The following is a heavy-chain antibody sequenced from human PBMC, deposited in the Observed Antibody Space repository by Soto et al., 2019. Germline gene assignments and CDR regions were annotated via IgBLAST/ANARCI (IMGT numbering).Heavy chain of an antibody. Sequence: QVQLVQSGAEVKEPGASVKVSCKASGYSFTHYGFSWVRQATGQGLEWMAWTSADNGDTNYAPKLQGRVTLTTDTSTGTAYMELRSLRSDDTAVYYCARDESRTCTSSTCYYFDYWGQGTLVSVSS. CDR2: TSADNGDT. CDR3: ARDESRTCTSSTCYYFDY. D-gene: IGHD2-2*01. V-gene: IGHV1-18*04. CDR1: GYSFTHYG. J-gene: IGHJ4*02.